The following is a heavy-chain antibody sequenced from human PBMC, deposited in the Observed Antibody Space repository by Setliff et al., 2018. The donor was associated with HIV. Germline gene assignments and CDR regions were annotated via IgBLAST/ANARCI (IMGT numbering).Heavy chain of an antibody. CDR2: INPYSGNT. V-gene: IGHV1-8*01. J-gene: IGHJ3*02. CDR3: AIPEPGVPHYAGRI. CDR1: GYTLTSYD. D-gene: IGHD2-2*01. Sequence: ASVKVSCKASGYTLTSYDINWVRQATGHGLEWMGWINPYSGNTGYAQKFQGRVTMTRETSTSTAYLELSSLRSEDTAVYYCAIPEPGVPHYAGRIWGQGTMVTVSS.